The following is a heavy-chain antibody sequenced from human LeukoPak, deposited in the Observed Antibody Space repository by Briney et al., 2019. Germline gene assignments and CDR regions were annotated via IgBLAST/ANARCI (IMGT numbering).Heavy chain of an antibody. J-gene: IGHJ4*02. D-gene: IGHD2-15*01. CDR3: ARAPIVVVVAATFDY. CDR2: ISGSGGST. Sequence: GGSLRLSCAASGYTFSSYAMSWVRQAPGKGLEWVSDISGSGGSTYYADSVKGRFTISRDNSKNTLYLQMNSLRAEDTAVYYCARAPIVVVVAATFDYWGQGTLVTVSS. CDR1: GYTFSSYA. V-gene: IGHV3-23*01.